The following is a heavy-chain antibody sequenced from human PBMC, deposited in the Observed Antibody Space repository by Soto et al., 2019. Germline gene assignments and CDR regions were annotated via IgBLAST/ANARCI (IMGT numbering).Heavy chain of an antibody. Sequence: QVQLLQSGAEVKRPGSSVKVSCEASGGTFSSLGFTWVRQAPGQGLEWMGGIIPISGRTTFAQKFQGRVTITADESTRATYMELTTLTSDDTAMSYCATRGTQGRWLEFADYWGQGTLVTVSS. V-gene: IGHV1-69*01. D-gene: IGHD5-12*01. CDR1: GGTFSSLG. CDR2: IIPISGRT. J-gene: IGHJ4*02. CDR3: ATRGTQGRWLEFADY.